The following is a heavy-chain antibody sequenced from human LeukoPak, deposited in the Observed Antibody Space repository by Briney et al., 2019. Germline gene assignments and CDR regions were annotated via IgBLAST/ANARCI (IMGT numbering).Heavy chain of an antibody. CDR2: MNPSSGNT. V-gene: IGHV1-8*01. CDR3: ARGLVAPFDY. Sequence: GASVKVYCKASGYTFTSYDINWVRQATGQGLEWMGWMNPSSGNTGYAQKFQGRVTMTRNTSMSTAYMELSSLRSEDTAVYYCARGLVAPFDYWGQGTLVTVSS. D-gene: IGHD5-12*01. CDR1: GYTFTSYD. J-gene: IGHJ4*02.